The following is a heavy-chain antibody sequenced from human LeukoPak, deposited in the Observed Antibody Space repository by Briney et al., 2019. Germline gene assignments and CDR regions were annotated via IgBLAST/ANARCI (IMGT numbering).Heavy chain of an antibody. V-gene: IGHV3-49*03. D-gene: IGHD6-13*01. CDR2: IRSKAYGGTT. Sequence: GGSLRLSCTASGFTFGDYAMSWFRQAPGKGLEWVGFIRSKAYGGTTEYAASVKGRFTISRDDSKSIAYLQMNSLKTEDTAVYYCARHRGYSSSNWFDPWGQGTLVTVSS. J-gene: IGHJ5*02. CDR3: ARHRGYSSSNWFDP. CDR1: GFTFGDYA.